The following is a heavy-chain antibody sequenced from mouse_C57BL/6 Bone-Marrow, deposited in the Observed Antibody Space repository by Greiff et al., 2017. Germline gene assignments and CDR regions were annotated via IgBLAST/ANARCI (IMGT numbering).Heavy chain of an antibody. Sequence: EVHLVESGGGLVQPKGSLKLSCAASGFSFNTYAMNWVRQAPGKGLEWVARIRSKSNNYATYYADSVKDRFTISRDDSESMLYLQMNNLRTEDTAMYYCVRHAGLLRPFAYWGQGTLVTVSA. V-gene: IGHV10-1*01. CDR2: IRSKSNNYAT. CDR1: GFSFNTYA. D-gene: IGHD1-2*01. J-gene: IGHJ3*01. CDR3: VRHAGLLRPFAY.